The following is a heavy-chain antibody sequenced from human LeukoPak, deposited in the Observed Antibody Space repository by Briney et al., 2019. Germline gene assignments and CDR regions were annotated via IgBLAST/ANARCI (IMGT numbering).Heavy chain of an antibody. Sequence: TGGSLRLSCAASGFTFSSYGMHWVRQAPGKGLEWVSSISSSSSYIYYADSVKGRFTISRDNARNSLYLQMNSLRAEDTAVYYCARDGLAAATLHWCFDLWGRGTLVTVSS. CDR3: ARDGLAAATLHWCFDL. D-gene: IGHD2-15*01. CDR2: ISSSSSYI. V-gene: IGHV3-21*01. CDR1: GFTFSSYG. J-gene: IGHJ2*01.